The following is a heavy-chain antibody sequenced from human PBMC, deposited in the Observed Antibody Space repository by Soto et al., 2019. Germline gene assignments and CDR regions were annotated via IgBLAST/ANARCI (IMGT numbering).Heavy chain of an antibody. CDR3: TKKKSTIISRPPFFDY. V-gene: IGHV3-23*01. CDR2: ISASGGTA. CDR1: GFTFSSYA. J-gene: IGHJ4*02. D-gene: IGHD6-6*01. Sequence: GGSLRLSCAASGFTFSSYAMNWVRQAPGKGLEWVSVISASGGTAFYADSAKGRFTISRDNSNNILYLQMNNLSADDTAVYYCTKKKSTIISRPPFFDYWGQGAQVNVSS.